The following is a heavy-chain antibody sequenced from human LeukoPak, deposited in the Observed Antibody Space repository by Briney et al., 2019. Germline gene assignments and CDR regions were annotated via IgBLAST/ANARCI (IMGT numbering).Heavy chain of an antibody. CDR2: IWYDGSNK. Sequence: PGGSLRLSCAASGFTFSSYGMHWVRQAPGKGLEWVAVIWYDGSNKYYADSVKGRFTISRDNSKNTLYLQMNSLRAEDTAVYYCARDPNTPATEGIAAAGKRGYFDYWGQGTLVTVSS. CDR3: ARDPNTPATEGIAAAGKRGYFDY. D-gene: IGHD6-13*01. J-gene: IGHJ4*02. V-gene: IGHV3-33*08. CDR1: GFTFSSYG.